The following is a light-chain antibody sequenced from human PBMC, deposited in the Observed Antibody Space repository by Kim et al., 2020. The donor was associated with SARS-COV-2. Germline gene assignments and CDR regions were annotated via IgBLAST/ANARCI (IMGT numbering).Light chain of an antibody. J-gene: IGKJ2*01. Sequence: DIVMTQSPLSLPVTPGEPASISCRSSQSLLHSNGYNYLDWYLQKPGQSPQLLIYLGSNRASGVPARFSGSGSGTDFTLKISRVEAEDVGVYYCMQALQTPQYTFGQGTKLEI. CDR1: QSLLHSNGYNY. CDR3: MQALQTPQYT. CDR2: LGS. V-gene: IGKV2-28*01.